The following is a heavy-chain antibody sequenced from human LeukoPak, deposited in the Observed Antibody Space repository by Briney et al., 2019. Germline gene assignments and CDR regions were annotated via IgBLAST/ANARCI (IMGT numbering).Heavy chain of an antibody. CDR1: GGSISSYY. J-gene: IGHJ4*02. D-gene: IGHD3-22*01. CDR3: AAYDSSGYYFFDY. CDR2: IYYSGST. Sequence: SETLSLTCTVSGGSISSYYWGWIRQPPGKGLEWIGSIYYSGSTYYNPSLKSRVTISVDTSKNQFSLKLSSVTAADTAVYYCAAYDSSGYYFFDYWGQGTLVTVSS. V-gene: IGHV4-39*07.